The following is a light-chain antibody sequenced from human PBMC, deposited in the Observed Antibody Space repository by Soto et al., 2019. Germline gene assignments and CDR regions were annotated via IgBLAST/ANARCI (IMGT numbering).Light chain of an antibody. CDR2: EVN. CDR3: KSYTSSSTLV. Sequence: QSVLTQPPSVSGSPGQSVTISCTGTSSDVGTYNRVSWYQQPPGTAPKLMIYEVNNRPSGVPDRFSGSKSGNTASLTISGLQAEEEAEYYCKSYTSSSTLVFGGGTKLTVL. J-gene: IGLJ2*01. CDR1: SSDVGTYNR. V-gene: IGLV2-18*02.